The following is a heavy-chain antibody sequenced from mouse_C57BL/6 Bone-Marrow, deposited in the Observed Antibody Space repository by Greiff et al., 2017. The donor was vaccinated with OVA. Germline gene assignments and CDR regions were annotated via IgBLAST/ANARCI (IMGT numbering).Heavy chain of an antibody. Sequence: VQLQHSGAELVRPGASVKLSCTASGFNIKDDYMHWVKQRPEQGLEWIGWIDPENGDTEYASKFQGKATITADTSSNTAYLQLSSLTSEDTAVYYCTTRGRYYFDYWGQGTTLTVSS. J-gene: IGHJ2*01. CDR3: TTRGRYYFDY. V-gene: IGHV14-4*01. CDR1: GFNIKDDY. CDR2: IDPENGDT.